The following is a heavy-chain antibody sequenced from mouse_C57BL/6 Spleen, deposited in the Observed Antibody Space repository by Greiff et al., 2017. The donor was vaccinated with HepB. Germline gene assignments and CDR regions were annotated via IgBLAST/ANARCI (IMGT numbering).Heavy chain of an antibody. CDR3: ARYGSSLVFAY. Sequence: VQLKESGPELVKPGASVKISCKASGYSFTGYYMNWVKQSPEKSLEWIGEINPSTGGTTYNQKFKAKATLTVDKSSSTAYMQLKSLTSEDSAVYYCARYGSSLVFAYWGQGTLVTVSA. CDR2: INPSTGGT. CDR1: GYSFTGYY. D-gene: IGHD1-1*01. V-gene: IGHV1-42*01. J-gene: IGHJ3*01.